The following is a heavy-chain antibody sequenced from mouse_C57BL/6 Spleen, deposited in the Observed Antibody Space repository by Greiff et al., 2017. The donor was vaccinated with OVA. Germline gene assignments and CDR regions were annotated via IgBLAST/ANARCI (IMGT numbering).Heavy chain of an antibody. CDR1: GYTFTSYW. CDR2: IDPSDSYT. J-gene: IGHJ2*01. CDR3: ARRGVYYGNSFDY. Sequence: VQLQQPGAELVMPGASVKLSCKASGYTFTSYWMHWVKQRPGQGLEWIGEIDPSDSYTNYNQKFKGKSTLTVDKSSSTAYMQLSSLTSEDSAVYYCARRGVYYGNSFDYWGQGTTLTVSS. D-gene: IGHD2-1*01. V-gene: IGHV1-69*01.